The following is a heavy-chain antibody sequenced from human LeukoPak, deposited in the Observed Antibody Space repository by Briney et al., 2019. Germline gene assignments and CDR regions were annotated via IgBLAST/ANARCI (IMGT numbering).Heavy chain of an antibody. J-gene: IGHJ6*03. Sequence: PGGSLRLSCAASGFTLSSYAISWVRQAPGKGLEWVSAITGSGGSTYYADSVQGRFTISRDNSRSTLYLQMNSLRAEDTAVYYCAPWEPRGHYYMDVWGKGTTVTVSS. CDR2: ITGSGGST. CDR3: APWEPRGHYYMDV. CDR1: GFTLSSYA. V-gene: IGHV3-23*01. D-gene: IGHD1-26*01.